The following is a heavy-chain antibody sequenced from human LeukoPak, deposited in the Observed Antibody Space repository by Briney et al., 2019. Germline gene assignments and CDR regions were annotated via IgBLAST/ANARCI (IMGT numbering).Heavy chain of an antibody. Sequence: GGSLRLSCEVFGFNFSTSAMSWVRQAPGKGLEGVAGIRPRAATTYCVDPVTGRFTVSRDNSKQTPYLQMHSLRVEDTAECYRRFYASGSDYWGQGALVTVSS. CDR1: GFNFSTSA. V-gene: IGHV3-23*01. CDR2: IRPRAATT. D-gene: IGHD2/OR15-2a*01. CDR3: RFYASGSDY. J-gene: IGHJ4*02.